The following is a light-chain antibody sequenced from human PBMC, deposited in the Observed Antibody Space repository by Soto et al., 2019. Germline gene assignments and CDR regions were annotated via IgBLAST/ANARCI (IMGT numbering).Light chain of an antibody. J-gene: IGKJ3*01. Sequence: EIVLTQSTGTLSLSPGERATLSCRASQTIYSNYLAWYQQKPGQPPRLLIYGASARATGIPDRFSGSGSGTDFTLTISGLETEDFAVYYCQQYGASPQFTFGPGTKVD. CDR3: QQYGASPQFT. V-gene: IGKV3-20*01. CDR2: GAS. CDR1: QTIYSNY.